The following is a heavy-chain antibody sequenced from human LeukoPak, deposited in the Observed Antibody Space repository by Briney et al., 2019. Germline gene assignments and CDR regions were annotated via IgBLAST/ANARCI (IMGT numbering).Heavy chain of an antibody. CDR2: ISYDESNK. D-gene: IGHD2-2*02. CDR3: ARGPYCTGPNCYNSAGY. J-gene: IGHJ4*02. V-gene: IGHV3-30-3*01. CDR1: GFTFSSYT. Sequence: GGSLRLSCAASGFTFSSYTMHWVRQAPGKGLEWVALISYDESNKSYADSVKGRFTISRDNSKSTLYLQMNTLRAEDTAVYSCARGPYCTGPNCYNSAGYWGQGTLVTVSS.